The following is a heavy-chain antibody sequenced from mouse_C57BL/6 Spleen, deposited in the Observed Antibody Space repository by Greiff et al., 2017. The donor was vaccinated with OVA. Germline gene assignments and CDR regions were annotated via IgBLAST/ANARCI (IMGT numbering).Heavy chain of an antibody. V-gene: IGHV1-9*01. D-gene: IGHD2-5*01. CDR3: ARYSAYYSNYGAMDN. CDR1: GYTFTGYW. J-gene: IGHJ4*01. CDR2: ILPGSGST. Sequence: QVHVKQSGAELMKPGASVKLSCKATGYTFTGYWIEWVKQRPGHGLEWIGEILPGSGSTNYNEKFKGKATFTADTSSNTAYMQLSSLTTEDSDSYYGARYSAYYSNYGAMDNWGQGTSVTVSS.